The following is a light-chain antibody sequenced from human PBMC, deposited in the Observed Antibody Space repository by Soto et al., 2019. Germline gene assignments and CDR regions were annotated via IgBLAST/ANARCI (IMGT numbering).Light chain of an antibody. CDR2: GAS. Sequence: EIVLTQSPGTLSLSPGERATLSCRASQSLSSNYLAWYQQKPGQALRLLIYGASSRATGIPDRFSGSGSGTDFTLTISRLEPEDFATYFCLQDYNLPRTFGQGTTVEI. CDR1: QSLSSNY. CDR3: LQDYNLPRT. J-gene: IGKJ1*01. V-gene: IGKV3-20*01.